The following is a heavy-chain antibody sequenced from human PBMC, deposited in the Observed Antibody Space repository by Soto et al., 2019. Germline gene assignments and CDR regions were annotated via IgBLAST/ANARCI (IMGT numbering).Heavy chain of an antibody. CDR1: NYLFGAFG. CDR3: PLISARRNDFDV. D-gene: IGHD2-8*01. V-gene: IGHV1-18*01. CDR2: ITPYNGNT. J-gene: IGHJ3*01. Sequence: QVQLVQSGAEVKNPGASVKVSCQASNYLFGAFGISWVRQAPGQGLEWMGWITPYNGNTHYAEKFQDRVTMTADKSTTTAYMEVRRLTSDDTAVYFCPLISARRNDFDVWGQGTVVTVSS.